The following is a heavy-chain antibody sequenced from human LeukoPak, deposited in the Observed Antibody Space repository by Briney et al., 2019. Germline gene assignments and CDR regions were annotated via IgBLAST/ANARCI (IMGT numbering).Heavy chain of an antibody. CDR2: IKSKNDGGTI. CDR3: TYWYAP. J-gene: IGHJ5*02. V-gene: IGHV3-15*01. Sequence: GRSLRLSCAASGFTFSNAWLTWVRQTPGKGLECIGRIKSKNDGGTIDYVESVKGRFTISRDDSKNTLYLQMNSLKTEDTGVYFCTYWYAPRGQGTLVTVSS. CDR1: GFTFSNAW.